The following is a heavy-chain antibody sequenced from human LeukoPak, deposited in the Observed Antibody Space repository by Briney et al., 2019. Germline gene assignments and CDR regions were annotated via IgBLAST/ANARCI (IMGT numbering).Heavy chain of an antibody. CDR3: AGGGGWY. CDR2: INWNGGST. Sequence: GGSLRLSCAASGFPFDEYDMSRVRQAPGKGLEWVSDINWNGGSTGYADSVKGRFTISRDNAKYSLYLQMNSLRAEDTALDSCAGGGGWYWGQGTLVTASS. CDR1: GFPFDEYD. V-gene: IGHV3-20*04. J-gene: IGHJ4*02. D-gene: IGHD2-15*01.